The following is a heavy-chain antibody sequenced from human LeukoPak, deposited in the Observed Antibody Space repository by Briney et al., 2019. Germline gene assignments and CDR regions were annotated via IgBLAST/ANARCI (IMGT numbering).Heavy chain of an antibody. CDR2: VSSHGNDG. CDR3: TRDAYNFNDFDY. CDR1: EFTFSHFA. Sequence: GRSLRLSCAVSEFTFSHFAMHWVRQAPGKGLEWVAVVSSHGNDGYYTDSVKGRFTISRDNSKNTLYLQIDSLRAEDTAIYYCTRDAYNFNDFDYWGQGTLVTVSS. V-gene: IGHV3-30*10. D-gene: IGHD5-24*01. J-gene: IGHJ4*02.